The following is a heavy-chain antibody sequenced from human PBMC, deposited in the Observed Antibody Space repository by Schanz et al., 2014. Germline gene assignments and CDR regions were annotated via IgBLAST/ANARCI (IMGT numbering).Heavy chain of an antibody. V-gene: IGHV1-18*04. CDR2: ISPSSGGT. J-gene: IGHJ4*02. D-gene: IGHD3-9*01. CDR1: GYTFTNHY. CDR3: ARGWGYDALTGYVF. Sequence: QVQLVQSGAEVKKPGASVKVSCKASGYTFTNHYLHWVRQAPGQGLEWMGRISPSSGGTNYAQKLQGRVTMTTDTSTSTAYMELRSLRSDDTAVYYCARGWGYDALTGYVFWGQGTLVTVSS.